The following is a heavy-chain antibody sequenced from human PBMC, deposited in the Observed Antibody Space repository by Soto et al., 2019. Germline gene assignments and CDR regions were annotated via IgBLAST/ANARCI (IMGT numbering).Heavy chain of an antibody. D-gene: IGHD2-15*01. CDR1: GYTFTSYG. CDR2: ISGYNGNT. CDR3: AREGYCSGGSCYYYYGMDV. J-gene: IGHJ6*02. Sequence: GASVKVSCKASGYTFTSYGISWVRQAPGQGLEWMGWISGYNGNTNLAQKLQGRVTMTTDTPTSTAFMELRSLRSEDTAVYYCAREGYCSGGSCYYYYGMDVWGQGTTVTVSS. V-gene: IGHV1-18*01.